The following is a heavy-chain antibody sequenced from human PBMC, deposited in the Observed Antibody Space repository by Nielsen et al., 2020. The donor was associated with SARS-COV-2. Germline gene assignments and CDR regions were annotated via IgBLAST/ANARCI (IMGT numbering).Heavy chain of an antibody. CDR2: IYYSGST. D-gene: IGHD6-19*01. CDR1: GGSVSSGSYY. CDR3: ARVDIAVAHFDY. V-gene: IGHV4-61*01. J-gene: IGHJ4*02. Sequence: SETLSLTCTVSGGSVSSGSYYWSWIRQPPGKELEWIGYIYYSGSTNYNPSLKSRVTISVDTSKNQFSLKLSSVTAADTAVYYCARVDIAVAHFDYWGQGTLVTVSS.